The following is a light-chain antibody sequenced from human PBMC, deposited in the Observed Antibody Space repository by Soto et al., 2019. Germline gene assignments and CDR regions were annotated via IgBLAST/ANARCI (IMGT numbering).Light chain of an antibody. CDR3: FSYSTSRARI. CDR2: DVS. V-gene: IGLV2-14*01. Sequence: QSALTQPASVSGSPGQSITISCTGTRSDVGGYNYVSWYKQNPGKAPKLVIYDVSHRPSGVSDRFFGSKSGNTASLIISGLQAEDVGDYYCFSYSTSRARIFGGGTKLTVL. J-gene: IGLJ2*01. CDR1: RSDVGGYNY.